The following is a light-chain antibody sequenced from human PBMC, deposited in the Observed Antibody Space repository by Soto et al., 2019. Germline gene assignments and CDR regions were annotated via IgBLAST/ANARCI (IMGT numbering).Light chain of an antibody. CDR1: QSVSSN. V-gene: IGKV3-15*01. CDR2: DAS. CDR3: QQYKKWPRT. J-gene: IGKJ1*01. Sequence: RVMTQSPATLSVSPGERATLSCRASQSVSSNFAWYQQKPGQAPRLLIYDASTRATGIPARFSGSGSGTEFTLTISSLQSEDFAVYYCQQYKKWPRTFGHGTKVDIK.